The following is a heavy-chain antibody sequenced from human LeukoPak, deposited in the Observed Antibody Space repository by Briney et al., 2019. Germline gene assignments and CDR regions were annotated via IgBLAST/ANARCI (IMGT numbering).Heavy chain of an antibody. CDR3: ARVSSGGAFDI. CDR1: GGSVSSGSYY. J-gene: IGHJ3*02. CDR2: IYYSGST. V-gene: IGHV4-61*01. Sequence: SETLSLTCTVSGGSVSSGSYYWSWIRQPPGKGLEWIRYIYYSGSTNYNPSLKSRVTISVDTSKNQFSLKLSSVTAADTAVYYCARVSSGGAFDIWGQGTMVTVSS. D-gene: IGHD6-19*01.